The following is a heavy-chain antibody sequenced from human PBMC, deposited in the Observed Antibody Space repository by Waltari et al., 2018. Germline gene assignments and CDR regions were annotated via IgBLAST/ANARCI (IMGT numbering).Heavy chain of an antibody. CDR1: GFTVSSNY. CDR3: ARGPGSSWYQGDY. V-gene: IGHV3-53*01. J-gene: IGHJ4*02. Sequence: EVQLVESGGGLIQPGGSLRLSCAASGFTVSSNYMSWVRQAPGKGRELASVISGGGSTSYADSVKGRFTISRDNSKNTLYLQMNSLRAEDTAVYYCARGPGSSWYQGDYWGQGTLVTVSS. D-gene: IGHD6-13*01. CDR2: ISGGGST.